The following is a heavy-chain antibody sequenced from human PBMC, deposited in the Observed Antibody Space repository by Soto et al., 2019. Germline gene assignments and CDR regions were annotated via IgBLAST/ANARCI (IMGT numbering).Heavy chain of an antibody. CDR2: TSYDGSNK. Sequence: QVQLVESGGGVVQPGRSLRLSCAASGFTFSSFAMDWVRQAPGKGLEWVAVTSYDGSNKYYADSVKGRFTISRDNSKNTLYLQMNILRAEDTAVYYCARERFSAFDIWGQGTMVTVSS. CDR3: ARERFSAFDI. V-gene: IGHV3-30-3*01. CDR1: GFTFSSFA. D-gene: IGHD3-16*01. J-gene: IGHJ3*02.